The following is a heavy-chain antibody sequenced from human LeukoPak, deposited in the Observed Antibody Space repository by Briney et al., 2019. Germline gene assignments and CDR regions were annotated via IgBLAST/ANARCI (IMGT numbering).Heavy chain of an antibody. J-gene: IGHJ4*02. Sequence: NPGGSLRLSCAASGFTFTYAWMSWVRQAPGKGLEWIGRIKSKSADGTADYAAFVKGRFTISRDDSKNTLFLQMNSLKSEDTAVYYCATVRVNFFDHWGQGALVTVSS. D-gene: IGHD3-10*01. CDR3: ATVRVNFFDH. CDR1: GFTFTYAW. V-gene: IGHV3-15*01. CDR2: IKSKSADGTA.